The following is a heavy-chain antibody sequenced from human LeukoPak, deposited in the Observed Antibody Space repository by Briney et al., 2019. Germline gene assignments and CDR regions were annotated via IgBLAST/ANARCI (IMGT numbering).Heavy chain of an antibody. V-gene: IGHV4-59*08. Sequence: PSETLSLTCTVPGGSISSYYWSWIRQPPGKGLEWIGYICYSGSTNYNPSLKSRVTISIDTSKNQFSLKLSSVTAADTAVYYCARRFDTSGWVDYWGQGTLVTVSS. CDR2: ICYSGST. CDR3: ARRFDTSGWVDY. D-gene: IGHD6-19*01. J-gene: IGHJ4*02. CDR1: GGSISSYY.